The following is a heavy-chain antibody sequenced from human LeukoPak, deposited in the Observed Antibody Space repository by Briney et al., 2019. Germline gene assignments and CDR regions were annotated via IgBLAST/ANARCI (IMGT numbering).Heavy chain of an antibody. CDR2: IIGSVVSK. CDR1: GFTFSSYA. CDR3: AKDHLATNTLYYYDSSGYYPNWFDP. J-gene: IGHJ5*02. Sequence: GGSLRLSCAASGFTFSSYAMSWVRQAPGKGLKWVSAIIGSVVSKYYADSVKGRFTISRDNSKNTLYLQMNSLRAEDTAVYYCAKDHLATNTLYYYDSSGYYPNWFDPWGQGTLVTVSS. D-gene: IGHD3-22*01. V-gene: IGHV3-23*01.